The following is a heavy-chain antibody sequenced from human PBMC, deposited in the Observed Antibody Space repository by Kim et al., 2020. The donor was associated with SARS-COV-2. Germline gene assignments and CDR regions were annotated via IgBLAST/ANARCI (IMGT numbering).Heavy chain of an antibody. D-gene: IGHD6-19*01. CDR3: ARSSGWYYFDY. Sequence: NPPLKSRFTISVDPSKNQFPLMLSSVTAADTAVYYCARSSGWYYFDYWGQGTLVTVSS. V-gene: IGHV4-59*01. J-gene: IGHJ4*02.